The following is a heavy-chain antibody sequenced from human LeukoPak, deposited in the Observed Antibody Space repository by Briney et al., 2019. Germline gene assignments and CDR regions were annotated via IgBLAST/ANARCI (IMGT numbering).Heavy chain of an antibody. J-gene: IGHJ4*02. D-gene: IGHD6-19*01. CDR2: IRFDGSNK. CDR1: GFTFSRYG. CDR3: AKDFTYAVAGRGDIDY. V-gene: IGHV3-30*02. Sequence: GGSLRLSCAASGFTFSRYGMHWVRQAPGKGLELVAFIRFDGSNKYYADSVKGRFTISRDNSKNTLHLQMSSLRGEDTAVYYCAKDFTYAVAGRGDIDYWGQGTLVTVSS.